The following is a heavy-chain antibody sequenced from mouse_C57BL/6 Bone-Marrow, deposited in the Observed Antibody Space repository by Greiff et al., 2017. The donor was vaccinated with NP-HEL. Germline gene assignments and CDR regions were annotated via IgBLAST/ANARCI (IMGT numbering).Heavy chain of an antibody. CDR2: IHPNSGST. CDR3: TTMVTPCAMDY. D-gene: IGHD2-2*01. V-gene: IGHV1-64*01. CDR1: GYTFTSYW. Sequence: VQLQQPGAELVKPGASVKLSCKASGYTFTSYWMHWVKQRPGQGLEWIGMIHPNSGSTNYNEKFKSKATLTVDKSSSTAYMQLSSLTSEDTAVYYCTTMVTPCAMDYWGQGTSVTVSS. J-gene: IGHJ4*01.